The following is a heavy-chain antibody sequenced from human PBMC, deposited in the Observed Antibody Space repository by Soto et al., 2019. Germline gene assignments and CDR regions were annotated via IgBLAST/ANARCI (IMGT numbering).Heavy chain of an antibody. Sequence: QITLKESGPPLVKPTQTLTLTCTFSGFSLSTSGVGVGWIRQPPGKALEWLGVIYWDDDKRYRPSLKSRLTIHKDTTKNHVLLTMPNTDPVDTATDYCARRHYSSSPAIDYWGQGTLVTVSS. J-gene: IGHJ4*02. CDR1: GFSLSTSGVG. V-gene: IGHV2-5*02. CDR2: IYWDDDK. CDR3: ARRHYSSSPAIDY. D-gene: IGHD6-6*01.